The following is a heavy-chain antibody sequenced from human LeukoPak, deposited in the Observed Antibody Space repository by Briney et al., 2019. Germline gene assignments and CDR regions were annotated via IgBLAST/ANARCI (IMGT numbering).Heavy chain of an antibody. D-gene: IGHD4-23*01. CDR3: ARIEDYGGNSVNY. CDR1: SGSISSNNYY. CDR2: IYYSGST. Sequence: SETLSLTCTVSSGSISSNNYYWGWIRQPPGKGLEWIGYIYYSGSTNYNPSLKSRVTISVDTSKNQFSLKLSSVTAADTAVYYCARIEDYGGNSVNYWGQGTLVTVSS. V-gene: IGHV4-61*05. J-gene: IGHJ4*02.